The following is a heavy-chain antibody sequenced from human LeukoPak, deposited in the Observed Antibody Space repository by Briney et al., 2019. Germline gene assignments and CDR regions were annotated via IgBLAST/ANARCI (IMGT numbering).Heavy chain of an antibody. CDR3: AREGSVCSSTSCLGDF. CDR2: MGQDGKEK. V-gene: IGHV3-7*01. D-gene: IGHD2-2*01. CDR1: GFTLSDYW. J-gene: IGHJ4*02. Sequence: GGSLRLSCAVSGFTLSDYWMSWVRQAPGKGLEWVANMGQDGKEKYYVGSVKGRFTISRDDAKNSLYLQMNNLRAEDTAVYYCAREGSVCSSTSCLGDFWGQGVLITVSS.